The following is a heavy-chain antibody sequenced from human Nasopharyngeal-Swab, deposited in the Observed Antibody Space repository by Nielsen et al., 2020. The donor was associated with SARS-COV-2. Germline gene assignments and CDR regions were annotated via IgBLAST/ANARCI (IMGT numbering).Heavy chain of an antibody. V-gene: IGHV4-31*03. CDR1: GGSISSGGYY. CDR3: ARDTAIHPGGYYYYMDV. D-gene: IGHD2-2*02. Sequence: SETLFLTCTVSGGSISSGGYYWSWIRQHPGKGLEWIGYIYYSGSTYYNPSLKSRVTISVDTSKNQFSLKLSSVTAADTAVYYCARDTAIHPGGYYYYMDVWGKGTTVTVSS. CDR2: IYYSGST. J-gene: IGHJ6*03.